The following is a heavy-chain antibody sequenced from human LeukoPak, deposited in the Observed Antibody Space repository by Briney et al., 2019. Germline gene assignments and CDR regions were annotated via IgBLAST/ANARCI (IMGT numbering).Heavy chain of an antibody. CDR1: VYSFTSYW. J-gene: IGHJ4*02. V-gene: IGHV5-51*01. CDR2: IYPGDSDT. Sequence: GESLKISCKGSVYSFTSYWIGWVRQMPGKGLEWMGIIYPGDSDTRYSPSFQGQVTISADKSISTAYLQWSSLKASDTAMYYCARHVRYYDSSGYYAGRSDYWGQGTLVTVSS. D-gene: IGHD3-22*01. CDR3: ARHVRYYDSSGYYAGRSDY.